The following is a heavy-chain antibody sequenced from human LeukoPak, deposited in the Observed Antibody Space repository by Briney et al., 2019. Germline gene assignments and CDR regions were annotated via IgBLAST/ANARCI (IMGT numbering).Heavy chain of an antibody. CDR3: ARKVGAARLGYYYYYMDV. V-gene: IGHV4-59*01. Sequence: PSETLSLTCTVSGGSISSYYWSWIRQPPGKGLEWIGDIYYSGSTNYNPSLKSRVTISVDTSKNQFSLKLSSVTAADTAVYYCARKVGAARLGYYYYYMDVWGKGTTVTVSS. CDR1: GGSISSYY. CDR2: IYYSGST. D-gene: IGHD6-6*01. J-gene: IGHJ6*03.